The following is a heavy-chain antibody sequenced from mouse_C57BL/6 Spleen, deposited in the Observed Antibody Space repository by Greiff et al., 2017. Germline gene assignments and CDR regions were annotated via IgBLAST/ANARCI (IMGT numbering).Heavy chain of an antibody. CDR3: ARTSGYVGAMDY. D-gene: IGHD3-2*02. CDR2: IYPSDSET. J-gene: IGHJ4*01. V-gene: IGHV1-61*01. Sequence: VQLQQPGAELVRPGSSVKLSCKASGYTFTSYWMDWVKQRPGQGLEWIGNIYPSDSETHYNQKFKDKATLTVDKSSSTAYMQLSSLTSEDAAVDYCARTSGYVGAMDYWGQGTSVTVSS. CDR1: GYTFTSYW.